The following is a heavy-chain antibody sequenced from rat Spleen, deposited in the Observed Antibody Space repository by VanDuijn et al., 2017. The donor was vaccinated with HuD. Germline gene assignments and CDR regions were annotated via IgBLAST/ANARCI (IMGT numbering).Heavy chain of an antibody. D-gene: IGHD1-12*03. CDR1: GFTFSNYD. CDR3: ARFYDGYYNRFDY. V-gene: IGHV5-22*01. CDR2: ITYDGGST. J-gene: IGHJ2*01. Sequence: EVQLVESGGGLVQPGRSMKLSCAASGFTFSNYDMAWVRQAPKTGLEWVASITYDGGSTYYRDSVKGRFTISRDNAKSTLYLQMNSLRSEDTATYYCARFYDGYYNRFDYWGQGVMVTVSS.